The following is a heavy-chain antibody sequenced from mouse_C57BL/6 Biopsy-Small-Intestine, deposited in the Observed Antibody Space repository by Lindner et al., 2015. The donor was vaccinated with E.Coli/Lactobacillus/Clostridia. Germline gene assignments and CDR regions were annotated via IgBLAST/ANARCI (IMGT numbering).Heavy chain of an antibody. Sequence: ESGGGLVKPGGSRKLSCAASGFTFSDYGMHWVRQAPEKGLEWVAYISSGSGTIYYADTVKGRFTISRDNAKNTLFLQMTSLRSEDTAMYYCARPFSMDYWGQGTSVTVSS. CDR2: ISSGSGTI. V-gene: IGHV5-17*01. CDR1: GFTFSDYG. J-gene: IGHJ4*01. CDR3: ARPFSMDY.